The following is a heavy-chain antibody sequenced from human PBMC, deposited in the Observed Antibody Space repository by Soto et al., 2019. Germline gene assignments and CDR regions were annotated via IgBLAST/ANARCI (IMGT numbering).Heavy chain of an antibody. CDR1: GFAVSSNS. Sequence: EVPLVESGGDLVQPGGSLRLSCAASGFAVSSNSMTWVRQAPGKGLEWVSVIHSGGDTHYADSVRGRFTISRDNSKNTLYLQMNSLRAEDTAVYYCARSRTGTTYGGMDVWGQGTTVTVSS. J-gene: IGHJ6*02. CDR2: IHSGGDT. D-gene: IGHD1-7*01. CDR3: ARSRTGTTYGGMDV. V-gene: IGHV3-66*01.